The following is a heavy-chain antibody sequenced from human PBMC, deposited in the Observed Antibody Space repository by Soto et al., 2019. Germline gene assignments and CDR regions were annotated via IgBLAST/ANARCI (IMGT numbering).Heavy chain of an antibody. Sequence: QVQLVQSGAEVMKPGASVKVSCKASGYTFTYYGIHWVRQAPGQRLEWMGWINAGNGDTQYSQKFQGRVTITRDTSASKAYMELSSLRSEDTAVYYCARTAYSSGWYYYYFDYWGRGTLVTVSS. D-gene: IGHD6-19*01. V-gene: IGHV1-3*01. CDR3: ARTAYSSGWYYYYFDY. CDR1: GYTFTYYG. J-gene: IGHJ4*02. CDR2: INAGNGDT.